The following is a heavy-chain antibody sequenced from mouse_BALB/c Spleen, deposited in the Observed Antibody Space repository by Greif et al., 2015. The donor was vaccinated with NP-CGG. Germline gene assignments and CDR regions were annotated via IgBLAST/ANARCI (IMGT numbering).Heavy chain of an antibody. CDR2: IHPNSGNT. CDR1: GYTFTSSW. J-gene: IGHJ2*01. V-gene: IGHV1S130*01. Sequence: QVHVKQSGSVLVRPGASVKLSCKASGYTFTSSWMHGAKQRPGQGLEWIGEIHPNSGNTNYNEKFKGKATLTVDTSSSAAYVDLSSLTSEDSAFYYCALGRYYFDYWGQRITLTVSS. CDR3: ALGRYYFDY. D-gene: IGHD4-1*01.